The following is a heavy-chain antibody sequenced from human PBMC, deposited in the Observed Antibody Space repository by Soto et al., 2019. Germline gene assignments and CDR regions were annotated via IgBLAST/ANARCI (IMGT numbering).Heavy chain of an antibody. J-gene: IGHJ4*01. Sequence: SQTLSLTCAITGDSVSSNSAGWSWVRQSPSRGLEWLGRTYYRSKWYYEYAVSVRGRITINPDTSKNQYSLQLNSVNPEDTAVYFCARGEQYSGRIFDDWGQGTLVTVFS. V-gene: IGHV6-1*01. CDR3: ARGEQYSGRIFDD. CDR2: TYYRSKWYY. CDR1: GDSVSSNSAG. D-gene: IGHD1-26*01.